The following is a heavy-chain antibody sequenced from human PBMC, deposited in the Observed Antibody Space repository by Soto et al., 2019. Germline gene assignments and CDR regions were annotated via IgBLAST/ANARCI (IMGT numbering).Heavy chain of an antibody. Sequence: GASVKVSCKASGYTFTSYAMHWVRQAPGQRLEWMGWINAGNGNTKHSQKFQGRVTITRDTSASTAYMELSSLRSEDTAVYYCARDRRYCSSTSCYAGDYYYYYYMDVWGKGTTVTVSS. D-gene: IGHD2-2*01. CDR2: INAGNGNT. CDR3: ARDRRYCSSTSCYAGDYYYYYYMDV. V-gene: IGHV1-3*01. CDR1: GYTFTSYA. J-gene: IGHJ6*03.